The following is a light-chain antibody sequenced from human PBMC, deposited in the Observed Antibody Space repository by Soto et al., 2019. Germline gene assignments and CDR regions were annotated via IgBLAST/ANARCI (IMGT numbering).Light chain of an antibody. Sequence: QSALTQPPSASGSPGRSVTISCTGTSSDVGGYNYVSWYQQRPGKAPKLILYGVTQRPSGVPDRFSGSKSGNTASLTVSGLQADDEGDYSCSSYAGSNIYVFGTGTKVTVL. CDR2: GVT. CDR3: SSYAGSNIYV. CDR1: SSDVGGYNY. V-gene: IGLV2-8*01. J-gene: IGLJ1*01.